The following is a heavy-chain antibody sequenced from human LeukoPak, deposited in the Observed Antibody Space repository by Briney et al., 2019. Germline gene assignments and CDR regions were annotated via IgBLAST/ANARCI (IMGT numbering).Heavy chain of an antibody. CDR1: GGSISSYY. CDR2: IYTSGST. CDR3: AGDLAGSGWYPQYNWFDP. J-gene: IGHJ5*02. V-gene: IGHV4-4*07. Sequence: PSETLSLTCTVSGGSISSYYWSWIRQPAGKGLEWIGRIYTSGSTNYNPSLKSRVTMSVDTSKNQFSLKLSSVTAADTAVYYCAGDLAGSGWYPQYNWFDPWGQGTLVTVSS. D-gene: IGHD6-19*01.